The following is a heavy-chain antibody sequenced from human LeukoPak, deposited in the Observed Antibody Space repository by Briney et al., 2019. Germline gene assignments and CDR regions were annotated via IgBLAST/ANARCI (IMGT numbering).Heavy chain of an antibody. CDR1: GFTFSSYA. CDR2: ISYDGSSK. V-gene: IGHV3-30*04. Sequence: GGSLRLSCAASGFTFSSYAMHWVRQAPGKGLEWVAVISYDGSSKYYADSVKGRFTISRDNSKNTLYLQMNSLRAEDTAVYYCAGNVLRSPGMDVWGQGTTVTVSS. D-gene: IGHD3-3*01. CDR3: AGNVLRSPGMDV. J-gene: IGHJ6*02.